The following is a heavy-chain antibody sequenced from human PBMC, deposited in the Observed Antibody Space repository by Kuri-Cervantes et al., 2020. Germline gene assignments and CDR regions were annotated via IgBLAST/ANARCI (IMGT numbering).Heavy chain of an antibody. CDR2: ISYDGSNK. J-gene: IGHJ4*02. CDR3: AQNFDSSGFLTPGMY. Sequence: GGSLRLSCAASRFTFSSYGMHWVRQAPGKGLEWVAVISYDGSNKYYADSVKGRFTISKDNSKNMVYLQMNSLRAEDTAIYYCAQNFDSSGFLTPGMYWGQGTLVTVSS. V-gene: IGHV3-30*03. D-gene: IGHD3-22*01. CDR1: RFTFSSYG.